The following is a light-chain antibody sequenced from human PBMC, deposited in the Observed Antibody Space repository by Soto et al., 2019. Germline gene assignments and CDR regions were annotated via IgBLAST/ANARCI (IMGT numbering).Light chain of an antibody. CDR3: SSYTSSSTYV. V-gene: IGLV2-14*01. CDR2: DVT. CDR1: SSDVGAYDY. Sequence: QSVLTQPASVSGSPGQSIAIACTGTSSDVGAYDYVSWYQQHPGKAPKVMIYDVTNRPSGVSNRFSGSKSGNTASLTISGLQADDEAYYYCSSYTSSSTYVFGNGTKVTVL. J-gene: IGLJ1*01.